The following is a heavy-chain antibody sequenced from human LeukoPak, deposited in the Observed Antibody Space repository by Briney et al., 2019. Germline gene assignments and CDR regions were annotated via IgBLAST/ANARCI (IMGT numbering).Heavy chain of an antibody. CDR3: AREGRDGYNIDY. Sequence: PSETLSLTCTVSGGSISSSSYSWGWIRQPPGKGLEWIGRIYYSGSTNYNPSLKSRVTISVDTSKNQFSLKLSSVTAADTAVYYCAREGRDGYNIDYWGQGTLVTVSS. J-gene: IGHJ4*02. CDR1: GGSISSSSYS. D-gene: IGHD5-24*01. V-gene: IGHV4-39*07. CDR2: IYYSGST.